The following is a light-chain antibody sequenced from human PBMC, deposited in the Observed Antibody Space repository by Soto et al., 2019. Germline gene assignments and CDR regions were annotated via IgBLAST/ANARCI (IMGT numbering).Light chain of an antibody. CDR2: EAS. J-gene: IGKJ4*01. Sequence: DIQMTQSPSTLSASVGDRVTISCRASQSISSWLAWYQQKPGKAPKLLIYEASRLESGVPARFCGSGSVTEFTLTFSSLQPDDSASYYCQQYDSYPLTFGGGTNVEIK. V-gene: IGKV1-5*03. CDR1: QSISSW. CDR3: QQYDSYPLT.